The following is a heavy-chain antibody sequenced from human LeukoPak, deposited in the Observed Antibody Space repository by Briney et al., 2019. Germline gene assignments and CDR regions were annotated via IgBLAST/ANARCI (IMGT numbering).Heavy chain of an antibody. Sequence: ASVKVSCKASGYTFTSYDINWVRQATGQGLEWMGWMNPNSGNTGYAQKFQGRVTMTRNTSISTAYMELSSLRSEDTAVYYCASLVDIKMSLVQHWGQGTLVTVSS. V-gene: IGHV1-8*01. J-gene: IGHJ1*01. CDR2: MNPNSGNT. CDR1: GYTFTSYD. CDR3: ASLVDIKMSLVQH. D-gene: IGHD3-9*01.